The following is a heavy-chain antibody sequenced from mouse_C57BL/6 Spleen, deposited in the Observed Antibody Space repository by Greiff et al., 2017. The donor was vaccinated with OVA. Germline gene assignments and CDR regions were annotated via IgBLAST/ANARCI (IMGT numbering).Heavy chain of an antibody. CDR3: ARRGDGYYFAY. J-gene: IGHJ3*01. D-gene: IGHD2-3*01. V-gene: IGHV1-62-2*01. CDR2: FYPGSGSI. CDR1: GYTFTEHT. Sequence: QVQLKESGAELVKPGASVKLSCKASGYTFTEHTIHWVKQRSGQGLEWIGWFYPGSGSIKYNEKFKDKATLTADKSSSTVYMEICRLTSEDSGVYFCARRGDGYYFAYWGQGTLVTVSA.